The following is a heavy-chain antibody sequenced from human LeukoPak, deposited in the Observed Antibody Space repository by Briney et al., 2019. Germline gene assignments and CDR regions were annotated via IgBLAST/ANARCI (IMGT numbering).Heavy chain of an antibody. CDR3: ASQPAAVNNWFDP. D-gene: IGHD2-2*01. V-gene: IGHV1-69*06. Sequence: GASVKVSCKASGGTFSSYAISWVRQAPGQGLEWMGGIIPIFGTANYAQKFQGRVTITADKSTSTAYMELSSLRSEDTAVYYCASQPAAVNNWFDPWGPGTLVTVSS. CDR1: GGTFSSYA. CDR2: IIPIFGTA. J-gene: IGHJ5*02.